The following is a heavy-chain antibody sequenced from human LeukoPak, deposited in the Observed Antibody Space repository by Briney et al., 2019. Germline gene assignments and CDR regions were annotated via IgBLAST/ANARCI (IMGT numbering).Heavy chain of an antibody. CDR1: GGSISSYY. Sequence: SETLSLTCTVSGGSISSYYWSWIRQPPGKGLEWIGYIYYSGSTNYNPSLKSRVTISVDTPKNQFSLKLSSVTAADTAVYYCARDLYDSSGYYSDYWGQGTLSPSPQ. CDR3: ARDLYDSSGYYSDY. V-gene: IGHV4-59*01. J-gene: IGHJ4*02. D-gene: IGHD3-22*01. CDR2: IYYSGST.